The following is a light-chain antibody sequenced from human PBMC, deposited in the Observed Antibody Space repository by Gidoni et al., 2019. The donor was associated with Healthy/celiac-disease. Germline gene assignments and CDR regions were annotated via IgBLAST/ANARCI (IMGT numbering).Light chain of an antibody. Sequence: QSALTQPASVSGSPGQSITISCTGTSSDVGRYNLVSWYQQHPGKAPILMIYEGSKRPSGVSNSLSGSKSGNTASLTISGLQAEEEADYYCCSYAGSSTRVVFGGGTKLTVL. CDR2: EGS. CDR1: SSDVGRYNL. CDR3: CSYAGSSTRVV. V-gene: IGLV2-23*01. J-gene: IGLJ2*01.